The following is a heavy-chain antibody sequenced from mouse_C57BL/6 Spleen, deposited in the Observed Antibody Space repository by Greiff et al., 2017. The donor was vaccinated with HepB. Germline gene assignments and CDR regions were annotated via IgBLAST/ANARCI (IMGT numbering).Heavy chain of an antibody. Sequence: QVQLKESGPELVKPGASVKLSCKASGYTFTSYDINWVKQRPGQGLEWIGWIYPRDGSTKYNEKFKGKATLTVDTSSSTAYMELHSLTSEDSAVYFCARSDYYYGSSPYYYAMDYWGQGTSVTVSS. CDR3: ARSDYYYGSSPYYYAMDY. V-gene: IGHV1-85*01. CDR1: GYTFTSYD. J-gene: IGHJ4*01. D-gene: IGHD1-1*01. CDR2: IYPRDGST.